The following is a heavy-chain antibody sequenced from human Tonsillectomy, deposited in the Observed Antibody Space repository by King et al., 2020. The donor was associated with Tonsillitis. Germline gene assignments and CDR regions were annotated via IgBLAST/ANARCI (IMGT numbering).Heavy chain of an antibody. CDR2: IGWNSARI. V-gene: IGHV3-9*01. CDR3: AKSGLSSSWYGMDV. CDR1: GFPFDDYA. D-gene: IGHD6-13*01. J-gene: IGHJ6*02. Sequence: DEQLVQSGGGLVQPGRSLRLSCAASGFPFDDYAMNWVRQAPGKGLEWVSGIGWNSARIGYAGSVRGRFTISRDNAKNSLYLQMNSLRAEDTALYYCAKSGLSSSWYGMDVWGQGTTVTVSS.